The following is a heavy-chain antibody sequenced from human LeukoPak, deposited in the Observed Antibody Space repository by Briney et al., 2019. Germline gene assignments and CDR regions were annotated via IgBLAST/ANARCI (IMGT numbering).Heavy chain of an antibody. CDR3: ARDDYRGVTNFDP. J-gene: IGHJ5*02. D-gene: IGHD3-10*01. CDR1: GGSISPYF. Sequence: PSETLSLTCSVSGGSISPYFWSWIRQPPGKGLEWIGYISYSGITNYNPSLKSRVAISVDTSKNQFSLQLSSVTAADTAVYYCARDDYRGVTNFDPWGQGTLVTVSS. V-gene: IGHV4-59*01. CDR2: ISYSGIT.